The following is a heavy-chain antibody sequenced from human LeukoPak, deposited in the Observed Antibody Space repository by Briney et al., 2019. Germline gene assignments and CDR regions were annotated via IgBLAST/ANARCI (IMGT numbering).Heavy chain of an antibody. Sequence: SETLSLTRTVSGGSLSSYYWSWIRQPPGKELEGIGYIYYSGSTNYAPSLKSRVTISVDTSKNQLSLKLSCVTAADTAVYYCASLDFWSGYLSLEGDAFDIWGQGTMVTVSS. V-gene: IGHV4-59*01. J-gene: IGHJ3*02. CDR2: IYYSGST. CDR3: ASLDFWSGYLSLEGDAFDI. CDR1: GGSLSSYY. D-gene: IGHD3-3*01.